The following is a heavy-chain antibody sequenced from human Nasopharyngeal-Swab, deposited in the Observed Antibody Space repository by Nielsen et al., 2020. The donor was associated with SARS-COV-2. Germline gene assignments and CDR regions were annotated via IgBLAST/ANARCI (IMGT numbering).Heavy chain of an antibody. J-gene: IGHJ6*03. Sequence: GESLKISCAASGFRFSDYSMNWVRQAPGKGPEWVSFTSGSGDFIYYADSVKGRFAISRDNARNSLYLQMNSLRAEDTAIYYCARDLGDYYYYYYMDVWGKGTTVTVSS. D-gene: IGHD3-10*01. CDR1: GFRFSDYS. V-gene: IGHV3-21*01. CDR3: ARDLGDYYYYYYMDV. CDR2: TSGSGDFI.